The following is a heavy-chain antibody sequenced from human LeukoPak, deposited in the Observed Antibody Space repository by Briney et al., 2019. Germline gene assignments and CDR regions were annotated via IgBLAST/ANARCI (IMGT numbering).Heavy chain of an antibody. J-gene: IGHJ4*02. Sequence: SVKVSCKASGGTFSSYAISWVRQAPGQGLEWMGGIIPIFGTANYAQKFQGRVTITADKPTTTAYMELSSLRSEDTAVYYCARSSIIAAAGPYCFDYWGQGTLVTVSS. CDR2: IIPIFGTA. D-gene: IGHD6-13*01. CDR3: ARSSIIAAAGPYCFDY. V-gene: IGHV1-69*06. CDR1: GGTFSSYA.